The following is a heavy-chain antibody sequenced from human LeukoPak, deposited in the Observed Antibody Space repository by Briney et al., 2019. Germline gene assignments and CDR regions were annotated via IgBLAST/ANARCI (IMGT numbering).Heavy chain of an antibody. Sequence: GGSLRLSCAASGFTFSSYEMNWVRQAPGKGLEWVGRIRRGANSYTTGYAAYVKGRFTISRDDSKNSLYLHMNSLKTEDTAVYHCSRDGGEGGNSAFDIWGQGTMVTVSS. CDR1: GFTFSSYE. CDR2: IRRGANSYTT. CDR3: SRDGGEGGNSAFDI. J-gene: IGHJ3*02. V-gene: IGHV3-72*01. D-gene: IGHD3-16*01.